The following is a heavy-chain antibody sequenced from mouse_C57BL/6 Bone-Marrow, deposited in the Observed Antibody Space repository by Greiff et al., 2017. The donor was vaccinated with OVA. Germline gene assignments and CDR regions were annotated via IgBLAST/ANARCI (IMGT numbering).Heavy chain of an antibody. Sequence: VKLQESGAELARPGASVKLSCKASGYTFTSYGISWVKQRTGQGLEWIGEIYPRSGNTYYNEKFKGKATLTADKSSSTAYMELRSLTSEDSAVYFCARGGRRRWYFDVWGTGTTVTVSS. J-gene: IGHJ1*03. V-gene: IGHV1-81*01. CDR1: GYTFTSYG. CDR2: IYPRSGNT. CDR3: ARGGRRRWYFDV.